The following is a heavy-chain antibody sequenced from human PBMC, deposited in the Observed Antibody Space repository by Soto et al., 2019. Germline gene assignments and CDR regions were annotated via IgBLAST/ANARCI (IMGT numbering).Heavy chain of an antibody. J-gene: IGHJ6*02. D-gene: IGHD3-3*01. CDR1: GFTFTNYW. Sequence: EVQLVESGGGLVQPGGSLRLSCAASGFTFTNYWIHWVRQVPGKGLMWISRINGDGTTTNYADSVKGRFAISRDNARNTVYLEVSSLSVEDTALYYCARGISCHYGRDVWGHGTTVTVSS. V-gene: IGHV3-74*01. CDR3: ARGISCHYGRDV. CDR2: INGDGTTT.